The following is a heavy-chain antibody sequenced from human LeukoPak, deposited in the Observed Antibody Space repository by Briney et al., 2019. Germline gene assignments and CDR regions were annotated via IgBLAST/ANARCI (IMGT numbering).Heavy chain of an antibody. Sequence: GGSLGLSCSASGFTFTDYSMSWVRQAPGKGLEWVSIISRVSTYIYYADSVKGRFTASRDNAKSSLYLQMTSLRAEDTAVYFCAREGGDGDYYYYMDVWGKGTTVTVSS. V-gene: IGHV3-21*01. CDR3: AREGGDGDYYYYMDV. CDR2: ISRVSTYI. J-gene: IGHJ6*03. D-gene: IGHD2-21*02. CDR1: GFTFTDYS.